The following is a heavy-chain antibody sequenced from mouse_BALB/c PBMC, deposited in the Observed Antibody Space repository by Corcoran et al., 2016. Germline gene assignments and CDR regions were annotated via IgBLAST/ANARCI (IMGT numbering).Heavy chain of an antibody. CDR3: ARAITTVVVDY. D-gene: IGHD1-1*01. Sequence: QIQLVQSGPELKKPGETVRISCKASGYTFTTAGMQWVQKMPGKGLKWIGWINTHSGVPKYAEDFKGRFAFSLETSASTAYLQISNLKNEDTATYFCARAITTVVVDYWGQGTTLTVS. V-gene: IGHV9-4*02. J-gene: IGHJ2*01. CDR1: GYTFTTAG. CDR2: INTHSGVP.